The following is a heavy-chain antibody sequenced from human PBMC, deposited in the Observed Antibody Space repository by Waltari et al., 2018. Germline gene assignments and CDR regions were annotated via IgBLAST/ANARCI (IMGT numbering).Heavy chain of an antibody. V-gene: IGHV4-59*01. D-gene: IGHD3-10*01. J-gene: IGHJ4*02. CDR2: IYYSGIT. CDR3: ARGGGYYYGSGSYAID. CDR1: GGSISSYY. Sequence: QVQLQESGPGLVKPSETLSLTCTVSGGSISSYYWSWIRQPPGKGLEWIGYIYYSGITNSNPSRKSRVTISVDTSKNQFSLKLSSVTAADTAVYYCARGGGYYYGSGSYAIDWGQGTLVTVSS.